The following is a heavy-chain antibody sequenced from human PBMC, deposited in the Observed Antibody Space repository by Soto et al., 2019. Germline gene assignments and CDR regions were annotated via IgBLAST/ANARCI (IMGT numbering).Heavy chain of an antibody. CDR3: ARVNPPYP. J-gene: IGHJ5*02. V-gene: IGHV3-53*01. CDR1: GFTVSSNF. Sequence: TGGSLRLSCAAPGFTVSSNFMSWVRQAPGKGLQWASIIYSDGNTYYADSVKGRFTISRDVSKNTLYLQMNSLRADDTAVYYCARVNPPYPWGQGTLVTVSS. CDR2: IYSDGNT.